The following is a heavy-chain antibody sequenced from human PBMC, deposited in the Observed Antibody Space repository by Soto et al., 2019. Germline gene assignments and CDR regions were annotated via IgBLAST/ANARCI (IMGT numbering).Heavy chain of an antibody. Sequence: PGGSLRLSCAASAFPFSSYEMNWVRQAPGQGLEWISYITSSGSTILYADSVKGRFTISRDNARNSLFLQMNNLRPDDTAVYYCARGYRRADVWGQGTTVTVSS. D-gene: IGHD3-16*02. CDR1: AFPFSSYE. CDR3: ARGYRRADV. CDR2: ITSSGSTI. J-gene: IGHJ6*02. V-gene: IGHV3-48*03.